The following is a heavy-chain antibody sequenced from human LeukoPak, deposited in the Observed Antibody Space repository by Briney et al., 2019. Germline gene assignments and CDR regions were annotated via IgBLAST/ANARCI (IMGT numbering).Heavy chain of an antibody. D-gene: IGHD5-12*01. CDR2: ISYSGST. Sequence: GSLRLSCAASGFSFSSYWMHWVRQGPGKGLEWLGCISYSGSTTYNPSLKSRVTISVDTSKNQFSLRLSSVTAADTAVYYCARLRYSGYDLYYYYGMDVWGQGTTVTVSS. J-gene: IGHJ6*02. CDR1: GFSFSSYW. V-gene: IGHV4-59*08. CDR3: ARLRYSGYDLYYYYGMDV.